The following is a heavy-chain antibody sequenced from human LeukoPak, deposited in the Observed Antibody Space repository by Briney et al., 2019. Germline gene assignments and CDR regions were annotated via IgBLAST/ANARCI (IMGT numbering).Heavy chain of an antibody. CDR2: IIPILGIA. V-gene: IGHV1-69*04. CDR3: ARVARRGSGSYYHFDY. CDR1: GGTFSSYA. Sequence: GASVKVSCKASGGTFSSYAISWVRQAPGQGLEWMGRIIPILGIANYAQKFQGRVTITADKSTSTAYMELSSLRSEDTAVYYCARVARRGSGSYYHFDYWGQGTLVTVSS. D-gene: IGHD3-10*01. J-gene: IGHJ4*02.